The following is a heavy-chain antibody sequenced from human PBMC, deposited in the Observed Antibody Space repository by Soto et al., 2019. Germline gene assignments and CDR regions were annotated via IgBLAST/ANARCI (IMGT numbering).Heavy chain of an antibody. CDR1: GFTVSSNY. D-gene: IGHD6-19*01. CDR2: IYSGGST. Sequence: GVSLRLSCAASGFTVSSNYMSWVRQAPGKGLEWVSVIYSGGSTYYADSVKGRFTISRDNSKNTLYLQMNSLRAEDTAVYYCARGKIAVAALDAFDIWGQGTMVTVSS. CDR3: ARGKIAVAALDAFDI. V-gene: IGHV3-66*01. J-gene: IGHJ3*02.